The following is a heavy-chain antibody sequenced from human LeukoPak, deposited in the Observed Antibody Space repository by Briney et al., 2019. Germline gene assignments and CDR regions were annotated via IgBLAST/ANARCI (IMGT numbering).Heavy chain of an antibody. J-gene: IGHJ5*02. CDR2: INHSGST. Sequence: PSETLSLTCAVYGGSFSGYYWSWIRQPPGKGLEWIGEINHSGSTNYNPSLKSRVTISVDTSKNQFSLKLSSVTAADTAVYYCARQARLTYYYDSSGHGWFDPWGQGTLVTVSS. CDR1: GGSFSGYY. CDR3: ARQARLTYYYDSSGHGWFDP. V-gene: IGHV4-34*01. D-gene: IGHD3-22*01.